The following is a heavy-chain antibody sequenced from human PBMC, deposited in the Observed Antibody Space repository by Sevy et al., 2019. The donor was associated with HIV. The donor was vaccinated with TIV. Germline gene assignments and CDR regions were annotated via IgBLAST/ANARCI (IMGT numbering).Heavy chain of an antibody. CDR2: IRSKAYGGTT. D-gene: IGHD6-13*01. CDR3: TRDYSSSWFTTLIRNMNAFDI. V-gene: IGHV3-49*03. Sequence: GGSLRLSCTASGFTFGDYAMSWFRQAPGKGLEWVGFIRSKAYGGTTEYAAPVKGRFTISRDDSKSIAYLQMNSLKTEDTAVYYCTRDYSSSWFTTLIRNMNAFDIWGQGTMVAVSS. J-gene: IGHJ3*02. CDR1: GFTFGDYA.